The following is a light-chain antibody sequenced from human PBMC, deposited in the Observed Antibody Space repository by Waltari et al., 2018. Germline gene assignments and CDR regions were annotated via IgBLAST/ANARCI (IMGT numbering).Light chain of an antibody. Sequence: QSALTQPASVSGSPGQSITISCTGTSSDVGGYNDVSWYQQHPGKAPKLMIYEVSNRPSGVSNRFSGSKSGNTASLTISGLQAEDEADYYCSSYTSSSFPVVFGGGTKLTVL. CDR2: EVS. CDR1: SSDVGGYND. J-gene: IGLJ2*01. CDR3: SSYTSSSFPVV. V-gene: IGLV2-14*01.